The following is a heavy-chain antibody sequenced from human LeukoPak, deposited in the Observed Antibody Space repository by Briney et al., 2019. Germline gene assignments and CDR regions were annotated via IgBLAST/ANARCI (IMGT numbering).Heavy chain of an antibody. CDR2: IYYSGST. Sequence: PSETLSLTCTVSGGSISSYYWSWIRQPPGKGLEWIGYIYYSGSTNYNPSLKSRVTISVDTSKNHVSLRLSSVTAADTAVYYCTRGGHDYGGSFDTWGQGILVTVSS. D-gene: IGHD4-23*01. J-gene: IGHJ5*02. CDR1: GGSISSYY. V-gene: IGHV4-59*08. CDR3: TRGGHDYGGSFDT.